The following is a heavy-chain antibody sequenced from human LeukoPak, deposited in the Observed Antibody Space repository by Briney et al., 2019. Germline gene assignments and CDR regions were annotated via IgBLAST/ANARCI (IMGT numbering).Heavy chain of an antibody. CDR3: ARDGRDIVVVPAAKLPYYYYMDV. V-gene: IGHV1-18*01. D-gene: IGHD2-2*01. CDR2: ISAYNGNT. CDR1: GYTFTSYG. Sequence: ASVKVSCKASGYTFTSYGISWVRQAPGQGLEWMGWISAYNGNTNYAQKLQGRVTMTTDTSTSTAYMELRSLRSDDTAVYYCARDGRDIVVVPAAKLPYYYYMDVWGKGTTVTVSS. J-gene: IGHJ6*03.